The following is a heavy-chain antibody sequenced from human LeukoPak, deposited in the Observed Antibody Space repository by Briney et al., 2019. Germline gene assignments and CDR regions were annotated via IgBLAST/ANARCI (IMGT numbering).Heavy chain of an antibody. D-gene: IGHD1-26*01. V-gene: IGHV3-23*01. Sequence: GGSLRLSCAASGFTFSSSAMSWVRQAPGKGLEWVSAISGSGGSAYYADSVKGRFTISRDNSKNTLYLQMNSLRAEDTAVYYCAKAGSGSYSQDAFDIWGQGTMVTVSS. CDR1: GFTFSSSA. CDR2: ISGSGGSA. J-gene: IGHJ3*02. CDR3: AKAGSGSYSQDAFDI.